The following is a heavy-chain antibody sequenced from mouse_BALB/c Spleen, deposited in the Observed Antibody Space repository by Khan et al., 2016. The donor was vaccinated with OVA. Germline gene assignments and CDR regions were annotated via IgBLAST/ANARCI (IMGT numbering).Heavy chain of an antibody. J-gene: IGHJ4*01. D-gene: IGHD3-3*01. V-gene: IGHV5-12-2*01. Sequence: EVELVESGGGLEQPGGSLKLSCVASGFTFSSYTMSWVRQTPEKRLEWVAFISSGGVSTYYPDTVKGRFAISRDNAMNTLYLQMSSLKSEDTAMYYCAAPGHEGYYYAMDYWGQGTSVTVSS. CDR2: ISSGGVST. CDR1: GFTFSSYT. CDR3: AAPGHEGYYYAMDY.